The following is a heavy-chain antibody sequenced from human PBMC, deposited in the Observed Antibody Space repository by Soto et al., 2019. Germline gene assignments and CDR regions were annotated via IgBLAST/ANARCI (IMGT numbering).Heavy chain of an antibody. CDR2: IWYDGSNK. J-gene: IGHJ4*02. CDR1: GFMFSSHG. Sequence: QVPLVESGGGVAQPGRSLRLSFAASGFMFSSHGMHWIRQAPGKGLEWVAVIWYDGSNKYYADSVKGRFTISRDNSKNTLYLQMNSLRVEETAVYYCGPDTLDYWGQGTLVTVSS. V-gene: IGHV3-33*01. CDR3: GPDTLDY.